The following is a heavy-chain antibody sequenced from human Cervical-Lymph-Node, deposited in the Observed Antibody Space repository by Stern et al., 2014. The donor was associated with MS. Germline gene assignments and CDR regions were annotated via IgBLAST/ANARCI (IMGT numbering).Heavy chain of an antibody. CDR2: VHYRGGP. CDR3: ARGLRDVDIQPPRNDGDLPDI. J-gene: IGHJ3*02. CDR1: GGSISDYY. Sequence: QVQLVQSGPGLVKPSETLSLSCTVSGGSISDYYWSWIRQAPGKGLEWLGHVHYRGGPLYNPSLNSRATISADTSTKQFSLRLSAVTAADTAVYYCARGLRDVDIQPPRNDGDLPDIWGQGTMVTVSS. V-gene: IGHV4-59*12. D-gene: IGHD5-12*01.